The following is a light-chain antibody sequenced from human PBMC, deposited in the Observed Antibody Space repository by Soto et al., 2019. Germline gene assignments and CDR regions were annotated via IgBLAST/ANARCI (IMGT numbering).Light chain of an antibody. CDR2: GNS. CDR3: QSYDSSLSGWV. CDR1: SSNIGAGYD. J-gene: IGLJ3*02. Sequence: QSVLTQPPSGSGAPGQRVTISCTGSSSNIGAGYDVHWYHQLPGTAPKLLIYGNSNRPSGVPDRFSGSKSGTSASLAITGLQAEDEADYYCQSYDSSLSGWVFGGGTKVTVL. V-gene: IGLV1-40*01.